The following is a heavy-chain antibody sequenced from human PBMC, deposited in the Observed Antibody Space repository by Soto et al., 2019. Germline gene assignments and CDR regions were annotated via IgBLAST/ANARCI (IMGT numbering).Heavy chain of an antibody. Sequence: SETLSLTCTVSGGSISSYYWSWIRQPPGKGLEWIGSISYSGSTNYNPSLNSRVTVSVDTSKNQFSLKVTSVTAADTAVYYCARLYGYCIRNSCHGHYGMDVWGQGTTVTVSS. CDR3: ARLYGYCIRNSCHGHYGMDV. CDR2: ISYSGST. J-gene: IGHJ6*02. CDR1: GGSISSYY. D-gene: IGHD2-2*01. V-gene: IGHV4-59*08.